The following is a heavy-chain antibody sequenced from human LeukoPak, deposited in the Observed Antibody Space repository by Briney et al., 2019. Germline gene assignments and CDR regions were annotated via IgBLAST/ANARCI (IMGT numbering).Heavy chain of an antibody. CDR1: GFTVSSNY. D-gene: IGHD3-22*01. Sequence: GGSLRLSCAASGFTVSSNYMSWVRQAPGKRLEWVSIIYSGGSTYYADSVKGRFTISRDNSKNTLYLQMNSLRAEDTAVYYCARWRHGEYYYDSSGYYFDYWGQGTLVTVSS. J-gene: IGHJ4*02. CDR2: IYSGGST. CDR3: ARWRHGEYYYDSSGYYFDY. V-gene: IGHV3-66*01.